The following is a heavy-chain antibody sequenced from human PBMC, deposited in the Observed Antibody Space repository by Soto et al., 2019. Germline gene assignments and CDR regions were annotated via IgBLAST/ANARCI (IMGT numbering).Heavy chain of an antibody. Sequence: QVQLQESGPRLVKSSQTLYLTCTVSGGSINSGDYYWSWIRQSPGKGLEWVGYMYYSGITDYNASLKSRITMSMDTSKNRSSLKLTSVTAADTAVYFCARWSGLGVAGMDVWGQGTTVTVSS. CDR3: ARWSGLGVAGMDV. CDR1: GGSINSGDYY. CDR2: MYYSGIT. J-gene: IGHJ6*02. V-gene: IGHV4-30-4*01. D-gene: IGHD3-16*01.